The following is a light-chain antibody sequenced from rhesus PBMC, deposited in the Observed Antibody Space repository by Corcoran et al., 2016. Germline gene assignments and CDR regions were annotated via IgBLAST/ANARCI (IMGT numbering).Light chain of an antibody. Sequence: DIQMTQSPSSLSASVGDTVTITCRASQGINSFLAWYQQKPGRAPKLLIDKASTLQSGVPSRVSGIGSGTDFTLTISSLQSEDVATYYCQQHYLYPFTFGPGTKLDIK. J-gene: IGKJ3*01. V-gene: IGKV1-25*01. CDR3: QQHYLYPFT. CDR2: KAS. CDR1: QGINSF.